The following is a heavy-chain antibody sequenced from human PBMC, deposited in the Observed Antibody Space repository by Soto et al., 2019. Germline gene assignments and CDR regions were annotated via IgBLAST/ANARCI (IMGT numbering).Heavy chain of an antibody. J-gene: IGHJ6*02. V-gene: IGHV3-66*01. CDR1: GFTVSSNY. CDR2: IYSGGST. Sequence: VQLVESGGGVVQPGRSLRLSCAASGFTVSSNYMSWVRQAPGKGLEWVSVIYSGGSTYYADSVKGRFTISRDNSKNTLYLQMNSLRAEDTAVYYCASSSVTVTTAVYYYYGMDVWGQGTTVTVSS. D-gene: IGHD4-17*01. CDR3: ASSSVTVTTAVYYYYGMDV.